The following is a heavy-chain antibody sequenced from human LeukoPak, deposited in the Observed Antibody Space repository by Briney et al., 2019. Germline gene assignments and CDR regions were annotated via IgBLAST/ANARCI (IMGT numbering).Heavy chain of an antibody. CDR3: ATYRQVLLPFES. CDR1: GFTFSSYA. Sequence: GGSLRLSCTASGFTFSSYAMSWVRQAPGKGLEWASGITGSGSTTYYADSVRGRFTISRDNSKSTLSLQMNSLRAEDTAIYYCATYRQVLLPFESWGQGTLVTVSS. V-gene: IGHV3-23*01. D-gene: IGHD2-8*02. CDR2: ITGSGSTT. J-gene: IGHJ4*02.